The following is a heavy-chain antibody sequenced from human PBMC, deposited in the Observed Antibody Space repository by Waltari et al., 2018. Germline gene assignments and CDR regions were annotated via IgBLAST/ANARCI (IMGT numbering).Heavy chain of an antibody. J-gene: IGHJ6*02. V-gene: IGHV5-51*01. CDR1: RLHFPTPW. CDR2: IYPRDSDT. D-gene: IGHD3-3*01. Sequence: VPLLQSGPDVINPGASLKLSLTRFRLHFPTPWFLWVCPLSGKDLEWLGIIYPRDSDTRSNPSFQGRVTISPDNSNSTVYLQWNSLKASDTAMYYCARHIGFWSGPDYSYYGLDVWGQGTTVTVSS. CDR3: ARHIGFWSGPDYSYYGLDV.